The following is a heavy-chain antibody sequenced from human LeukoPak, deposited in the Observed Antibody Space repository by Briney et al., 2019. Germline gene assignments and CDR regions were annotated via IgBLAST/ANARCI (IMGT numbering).Heavy chain of an antibody. D-gene: IGHD3-9*01. Sequence: SETLSLTCNVSGDYITTTNYSWAWIRQAPGKGLEWMASVFYSGTTYYNPSLMSRVIISMDTSRKQISLRLSSVTATDTAIYYCARRSRLYKHETTGYHDSWGQGTLVTVSS. CDR2: VFYSGTT. J-gene: IGHJ4*02. V-gene: IGHV4-39*01. CDR3: ARRSRLYKHETTGYHDS. CDR1: GDYITTTNYS.